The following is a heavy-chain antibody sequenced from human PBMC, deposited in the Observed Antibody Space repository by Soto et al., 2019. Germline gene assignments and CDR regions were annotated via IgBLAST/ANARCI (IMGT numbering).Heavy chain of an antibody. D-gene: IGHD5-18*01. CDR1: GYTFTSYG. Sequence: ASVKVSCKASGYTFTSYGITWVRQAPGQGLEWMGWISAYNGNTNYAQKLQGRVTMTTDTSTSTAYMELRSLRSDDTAVYYCARVGGRGYSYGFFNWFDPWGQGTLVTVSS. CDR2: ISAYNGNT. V-gene: IGHV1-18*01. J-gene: IGHJ5*02. CDR3: ARVGGRGYSYGFFNWFDP.